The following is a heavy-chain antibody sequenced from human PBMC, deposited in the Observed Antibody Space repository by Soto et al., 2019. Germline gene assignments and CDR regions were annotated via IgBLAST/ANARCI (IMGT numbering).Heavy chain of an antibody. Sequence: SETLSLTCTVSSGSISSGDYYWSCIRQSPGKCLEWMRHIYYQGNLYYISSLNSRVIIAVDTSNDRSTLKMNSVNAPGTAVYYCGRVSVGDTMTRGQGTLAPVSS. CDR1: SGSISSGDYY. CDR3: GRVSVGDTMT. V-gene: IGHV4-30-4*01. CDR2: IYYQGNL. D-gene: IGHD3-22*01. J-gene: IGHJ4*02.